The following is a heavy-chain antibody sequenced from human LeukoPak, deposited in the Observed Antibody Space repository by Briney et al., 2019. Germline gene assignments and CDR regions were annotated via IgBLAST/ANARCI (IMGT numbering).Heavy chain of an antibody. Sequence: GGSLRLSCAASGFTFSSYEMNWVRQAPGKGLEWVSYISSSGSTIYYADSVKGRFTISRDNAKNSLYLQMNSLRAEDTAVYYCARGAVTTRPSYGMDVWGHGTTVTVSS. V-gene: IGHV3-48*03. J-gene: IGHJ6*02. CDR1: GFTFSSYE. CDR3: ARGAVTTRPSYGMDV. CDR2: ISSSGSTI. D-gene: IGHD4-17*01.